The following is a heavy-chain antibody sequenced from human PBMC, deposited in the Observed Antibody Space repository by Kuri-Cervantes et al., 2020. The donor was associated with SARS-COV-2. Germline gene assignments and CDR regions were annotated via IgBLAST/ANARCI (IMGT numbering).Heavy chain of an antibody. CDR2: INSDGSST. V-gene: IGHV3-74*01. J-gene: IGHJ4*02. CDR3: TSSYGDYAFDY. Sequence: GSLKISCAASGFTLSSYWMHWVRQAPGKGLVWVSRINSDGSSTSYADSVKGRFTISRDNAKNTAYLQMNSLKTEDTAVYYCTSSYGDYAFDYWGQGTLVTVSS. CDR1: GFTLSSYW. D-gene: IGHD4-17*01.